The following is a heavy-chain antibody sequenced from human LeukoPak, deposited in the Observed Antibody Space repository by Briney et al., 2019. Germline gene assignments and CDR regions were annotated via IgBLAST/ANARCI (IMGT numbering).Heavy chain of an antibody. J-gene: IGHJ4*02. D-gene: IGHD2-8*01. Sequence: GGSLRLFCAASGFPFSAYRMIWLREAPGEGLEGVAHIKGDGSEKYSVDSVKGRFTISRDNAKSSLYLQMNSLRAEDTALYYCARGGFGYVYFDYWGQGSLVTVSS. V-gene: IGHV3-7*01. CDR1: GFPFSAYR. CDR2: IKGDGSEK. CDR3: ARGGFGYVYFDY.